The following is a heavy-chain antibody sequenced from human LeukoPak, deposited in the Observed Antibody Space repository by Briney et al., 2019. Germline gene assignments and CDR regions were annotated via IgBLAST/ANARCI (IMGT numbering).Heavy chain of an antibody. CDR3: ATYGSGSHYGMDV. Sequence: ASVKVSCKVSGYTLTELSMHWVRQAPGKGLEWMGGFDPEDGETIYAQKFQGRVTMTEDTSTDTAYMELNSLRAEDTAVYYCATYGSGSHYGMDVWGQGTTVTVSS. V-gene: IGHV1-24*01. D-gene: IGHD3-10*01. J-gene: IGHJ6*02. CDR2: FDPEDGET. CDR1: GYTLTELS.